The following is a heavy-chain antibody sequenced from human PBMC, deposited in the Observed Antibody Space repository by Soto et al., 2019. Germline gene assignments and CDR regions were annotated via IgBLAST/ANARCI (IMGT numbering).Heavy chain of an antibody. CDR1: GYTFTGYY. CDR2: INPNSGGT. V-gene: IGHV1-2*04. D-gene: IGHD1-26*01. J-gene: IGHJ4*02. CDR3: ARGSGIVGATRKNYFDY. Sequence: QVQLVQSGAEVKKPGASVKVSCKASGYTFTGYYMHWVRQTPGQGLEWMGWINPNSGGTNYAQKFQGWVTMTRDTSISTAYMELSRMRSDDTAVYYCARGSGIVGATRKNYFDYWGQGTLVTVSS.